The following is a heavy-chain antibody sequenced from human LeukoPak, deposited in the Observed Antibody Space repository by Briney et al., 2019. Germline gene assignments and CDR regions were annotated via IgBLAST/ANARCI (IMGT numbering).Heavy chain of an antibody. J-gene: IGHJ5*02. D-gene: IGHD3-3*01. CDR2: IYYSGST. CDR1: GGSISTITYY. Sequence: SETLSLTCTVSGGSISTITYYWGWIRQPPGKGLEWIGYIYYSGSTNYNPSLKSRVTISVDTSKNQSSLKLSSVTAADTAVYYCARDHYDFWSGYHAINWFDPWGQGTLVTVSS. CDR3: ARDHYDFWSGYHAINWFDP. V-gene: IGHV4-61*01.